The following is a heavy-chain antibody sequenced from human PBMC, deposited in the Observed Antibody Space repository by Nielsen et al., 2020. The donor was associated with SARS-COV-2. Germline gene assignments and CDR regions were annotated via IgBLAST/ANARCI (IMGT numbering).Heavy chain of an antibody. CDR3: ARQGRYSGYETLAY. D-gene: IGHD5-12*01. CDR1: GFTFTSYW. J-gene: IGHJ4*02. V-gene: IGHV5-51*01. CDR2: IYPDDADT. Sequence: GESLKISCKGSGFTFTSYWIGWVRQMPGKGLEWMGIIYPDDADTRYSPSFQGQVTISADKSISTAYLQWSSLKASDSAKYFCARQGRYSGYETLAYWGQGTLVTVSS.